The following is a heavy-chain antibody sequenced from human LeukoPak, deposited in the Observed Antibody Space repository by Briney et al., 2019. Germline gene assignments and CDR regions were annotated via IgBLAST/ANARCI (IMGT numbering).Heavy chain of an antibody. CDR3: ARLPTGYPNWFDT. CDR2: IHGGGVST. D-gene: IGHD3-9*01. J-gene: IGHJ5*02. V-gene: IGHV3-23*01. CDR1: GFTFSSDV. Sequence: GGSLRLSCAASGFTFSSDVMGWVRQAPGKGLEWVSAIHGGGVSTYYADSVKGRFTISRDNSKNTLYLQMNGLRADDTALYYCARLPTGYPNWFDTWGQGTLVTVSS.